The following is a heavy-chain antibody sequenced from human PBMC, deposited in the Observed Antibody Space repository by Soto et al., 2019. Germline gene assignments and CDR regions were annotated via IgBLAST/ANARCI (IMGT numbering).Heavy chain of an antibody. Sequence: QVQLQESGPGLVKPSQTLSLTCTVSGGSVTGGGGYWSWVRQHPGKGLEWIGYIYNSGSTSYNPSLTSPVTISIDIAKNQFSLRLSSMTAADTAVYYCARDLVRGVGGYWGQGTLVTVSS. CDR2: IYNSGST. D-gene: IGHD3-10*01. V-gene: IGHV4-31*01. J-gene: IGHJ4*02. CDR1: GGSVTGGGGY. CDR3: ARDLVRGVGGY.